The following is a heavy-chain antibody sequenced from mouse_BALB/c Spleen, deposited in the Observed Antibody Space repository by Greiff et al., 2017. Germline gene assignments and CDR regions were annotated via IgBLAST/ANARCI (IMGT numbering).Heavy chain of an antibody. CDR2: IRNKANGYTT. Sequence: EVKVVESGGGLVQPGGSLRLSCATSGFTFTDYYMSWVRQPPGKALEWLGFIRNKANGYTTEYSASVKGRFTISRDNSQSILYLQMNTLRAEDSATYYCARTTATRYFDVWGAGTTVTVSS. D-gene: IGHD1-2*01. J-gene: IGHJ1*01. CDR1: GFTFTDYY. V-gene: IGHV7-3*02. CDR3: ARTTATRYFDV.